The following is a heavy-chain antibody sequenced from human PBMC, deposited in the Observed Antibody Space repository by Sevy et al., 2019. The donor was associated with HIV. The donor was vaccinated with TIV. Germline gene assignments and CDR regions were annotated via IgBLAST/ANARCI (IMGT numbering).Heavy chain of an antibody. V-gene: IGHV4-30-4*01. CDR3: ARYCTRTSPHNWFDP. Sequence: SETLSLTCSVSDGSISSGDYYWTWMRQSPGKGLEWIGYIYYSGITYYNPSLKSRVIISIDTVKNQFSLKLSSVTAADTAVYYCARYCTRTSPHNWFDPWGQGTLVTVSS. CDR1: DGSISSGDYY. CDR2: IYYSGIT. D-gene: IGHD2-2*01. J-gene: IGHJ5*02.